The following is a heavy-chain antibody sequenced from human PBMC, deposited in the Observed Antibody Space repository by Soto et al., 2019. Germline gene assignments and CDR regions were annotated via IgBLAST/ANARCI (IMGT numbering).Heavy chain of an antibody. Sequence: DVQLLDSGGGLVQPGGSLRLSCAASGFSFSSYAMVWVRQAPGKGLEWVSVISARGGCSYFADSVKGRFTISRDNSKNVLSLEMNSLRAEDTAIYFCAKGSIEYSAAVDNWGQGTLVLVSS. V-gene: IGHV3-23*01. CDR1: GFSFSSYA. CDR3: AKGSIEYSAAVDN. J-gene: IGHJ4*02. CDR2: ISARGGCS. D-gene: IGHD4-4*01.